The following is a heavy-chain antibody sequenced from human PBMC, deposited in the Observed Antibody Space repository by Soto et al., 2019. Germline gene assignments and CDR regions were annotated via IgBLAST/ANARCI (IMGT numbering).Heavy chain of an antibody. V-gene: IGHV4-39*01. J-gene: IGHJ4*02. CDR3: ARADDYSIGGAEGPFDY. CDR1: GGSISSSSYY. Sequence: QLQLQESGPGLVKPSETLSLTCTVSGGSISSSSYYWGWIRQPPGKGLEWIGSIYYSGSTYYNPSLKSRVTISVDTSKNQFSLKLSSVTAADTAVYYCARADDYSIGGAEGPFDYWGQGTLVTVSS. CDR2: IYYSGST. D-gene: IGHD4-4*01.